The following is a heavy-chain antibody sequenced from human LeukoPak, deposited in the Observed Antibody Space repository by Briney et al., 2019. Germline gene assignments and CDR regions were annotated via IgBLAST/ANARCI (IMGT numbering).Heavy chain of an antibody. Sequence: ASVKVSCKASGYTFTSYYMHWVRQAPGQGLEWMGIINPSGGSTSYAQKFQGRVTMTRDTSTSTVYMELSSLRSEDTAVYYCARVGPFTIFGVVTPYYFDHWGQGTLVTVSS. D-gene: IGHD3-3*01. CDR2: INPSGGST. J-gene: IGHJ4*02. CDR3: ARVGPFTIFGVVTPYYFDH. CDR1: GYTFTSYY. V-gene: IGHV1-46*03.